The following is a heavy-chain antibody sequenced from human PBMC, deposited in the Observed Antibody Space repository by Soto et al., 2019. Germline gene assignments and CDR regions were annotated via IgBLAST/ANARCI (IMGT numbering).Heavy chain of an antibody. D-gene: IGHD3-16*01. CDR1: GFTFGDYA. CDR3: TRASSLDFDF. V-gene: IGHV3-49*04. Sequence: PGGSLRLSCTTSGFTFGDYALSWVRQAPGKGLEWVGFIRRNAYGGTTDYAASVKGRFTISRDDSKSIAYLQMNSLRTEDTALYYCTRASSLDFDFWGHGTLVTVSS. J-gene: IGHJ4*01. CDR2: IRRNAYGGTT.